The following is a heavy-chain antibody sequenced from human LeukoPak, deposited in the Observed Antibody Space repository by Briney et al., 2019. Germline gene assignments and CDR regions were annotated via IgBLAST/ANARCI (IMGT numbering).Heavy chain of an antibody. CDR2: ISYDGSNK. Sequence: GGSLRLSCAASGFTFSSYGMHWVRQAPGKGLEWVAFISYDGSNKYYADSGKGRFTISRDNSKNTLYLEMNSLRAEDTAVYYCARDPYSGSYGNYYYYFMDVWGKGTTVTISS. J-gene: IGHJ6*03. CDR3: ARDPYSGSYGNYYYYFMDV. V-gene: IGHV3-30*03. D-gene: IGHD1-26*01. CDR1: GFTFSSYG.